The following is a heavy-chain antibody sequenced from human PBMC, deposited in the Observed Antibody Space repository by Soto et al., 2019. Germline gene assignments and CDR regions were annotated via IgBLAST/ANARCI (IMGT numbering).Heavy chain of an antibody. Sequence: SETLSLTCTVSGGSISSSSYYWGWIRQPPGKGLEWIGSIYYSGSTYYNPSLKSRVTISVDTSKNQFSLKLTSVTAADTAVYYCARDKITGLFDYWGLGTLVTVSS. CDR1: GGSISSSSYY. J-gene: IGHJ4*02. CDR2: IYYSGST. D-gene: IGHD2-8*02. CDR3: ARDKITGLFDY. V-gene: IGHV4-39*07.